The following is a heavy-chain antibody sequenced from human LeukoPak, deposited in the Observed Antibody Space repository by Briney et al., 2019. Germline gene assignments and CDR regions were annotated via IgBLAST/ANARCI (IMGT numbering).Heavy chain of an antibody. D-gene: IGHD2-8*01. V-gene: IGHV3-30*02. J-gene: IGHJ3*02. CDR2: IRYDESDK. CDR1: GFTFSSYG. Sequence: PGGSLRLSCAASGFTFSSYGMHWVRQAPGKGLEWVTFIRYDESDKYYADSVMGRFTISRDNSKNTLYLQMNSLRAEDTAVYYCAKDACTNGVCYTCDAFDIWGQGTMVTVSS. CDR3: AKDACTNGVCYTCDAFDI.